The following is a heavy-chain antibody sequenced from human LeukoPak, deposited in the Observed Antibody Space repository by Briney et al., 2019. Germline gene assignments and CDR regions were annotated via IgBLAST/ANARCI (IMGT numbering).Heavy chain of an antibody. CDR1: GFTFSSYS. J-gene: IGHJ4*02. CDR2: ISSSSTI. CDR3: ARATTYAFDY. V-gene: IGHV3-48*04. D-gene: IGHD1-26*01. Sequence: GGSLRLSCAASGFTFSSYSMNWVRQAPGKGLEWVSYISSSSTIYYADSVKGRFTISRDNAKNSLYLQMNSLRAEDTAAYYCARATTYAFDYWGQGTLVTVSS.